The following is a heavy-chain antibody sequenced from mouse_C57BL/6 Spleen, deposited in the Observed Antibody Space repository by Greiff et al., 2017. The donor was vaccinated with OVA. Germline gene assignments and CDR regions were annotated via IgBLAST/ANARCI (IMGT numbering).Heavy chain of an antibody. D-gene: IGHD1-1*01. V-gene: IGHV14-2*01. CDR3: ARSDYYGSSYSWFAY. CDR1: GFNIKDYY. CDR2: IDPEDGET. J-gene: IGHJ3*01. Sequence: EVQLKESGAELVKPGASVKLSCTASGFNIKDYYMHWVKQRTEQGLEWIGRIDPEDGETKYAPNFQGKATITADTSSNAAYLQLSSLTSEDTAVYYCARSDYYGSSYSWFAYWGQETLVTVSA.